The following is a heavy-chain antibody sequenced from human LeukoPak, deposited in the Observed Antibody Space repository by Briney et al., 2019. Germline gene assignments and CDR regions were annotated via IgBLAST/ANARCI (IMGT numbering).Heavy chain of an antibody. Sequence: PSETLSLTCTVSGGSISGYYWTWIRQPPGKGLEWIGYIYYSGSTDSNPSLKSRVAMSVDTSKNQFSLRLSSVTAADTAVYYCATTNLFHPYRYFDLWGRGALVTVSS. J-gene: IGHJ2*01. CDR2: IYYSGST. CDR1: GGSISGYY. V-gene: IGHV4-59*01. D-gene: IGHD1-26*01. CDR3: ATTNLFHPYRYFDL.